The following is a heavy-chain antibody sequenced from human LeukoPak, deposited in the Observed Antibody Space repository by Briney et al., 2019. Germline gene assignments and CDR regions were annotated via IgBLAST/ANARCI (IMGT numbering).Heavy chain of an antibody. CDR3: ARDRAIDIRAYDI. Sequence: GGSLRLSCAASGFAFSGDNINWARQAPGKCLEWVSFIGTSGSYIKYADSVKGRFTISRDNAKNSLYLQMNSLRAEDTAMYFCARDRAIDIRAYDIWGQGTMVTVSS. D-gene: IGHD5-12*01. CDR2: IGTSGSYI. J-gene: IGHJ3*02. CDR1: GFAFSGDN. V-gene: IGHV3-21*01.